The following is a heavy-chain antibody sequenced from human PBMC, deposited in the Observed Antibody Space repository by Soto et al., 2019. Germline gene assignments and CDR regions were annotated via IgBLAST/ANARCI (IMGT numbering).Heavy chain of an antibody. CDR3: ARDNSAELEFRYYYAMDV. V-gene: IGHV3-21*01. CDR2: ISSSSDYI. J-gene: IGHJ6*02. CDR1: GFSLSTYR. Sequence: EVQLVESGGGLVKPGGSLRLSCAASGFSLSTYRMNWVRQAPGKGLEWVSSISSSSDYIYYADSVKGRFTVSRDNAKNSLYLQMNSQRAEDTSEFYCARDNSAELEFRYYYAMDVWGQGTTVTVSS. D-gene: IGHD1-26*01.